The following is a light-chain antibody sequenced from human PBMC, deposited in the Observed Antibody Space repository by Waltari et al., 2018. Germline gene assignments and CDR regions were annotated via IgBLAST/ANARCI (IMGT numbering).Light chain of an antibody. CDR1: QSIGNW. J-gene: IGKJ1*01. CDR3: HQYSSFPWA. CDR2: KAS. Sequence: DIQMTQSPSTLSASVGDRVTITCRATQSIGNWLAWYQQKPGKAPNLLFSKASALESGVPSRFSGSGSGTEFTLTISSLQPDDFATYYCHQYSSFPWALGQGTKVEIK. V-gene: IGKV1-5*03.